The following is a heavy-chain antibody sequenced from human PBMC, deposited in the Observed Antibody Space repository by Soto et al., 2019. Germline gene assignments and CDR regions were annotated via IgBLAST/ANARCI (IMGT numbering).Heavy chain of an antibody. CDR1: GGTFSRYA. J-gene: IGHJ2*01. D-gene: IGHD6-19*01. CDR3: AQTLGLAVSGPGRFDL. V-gene: IGHV1-69*12. CDR2: ITPIFGTP. Sequence: QVQLVQSGTEVKKPGSSVKVSCKASGGTFSRYAINWVRQAPGRGLEWMGGITPIFGTPNYAQKFQGRVTITADGSTKTAYRELRRLRAEDTAVYYCAQTLGLAVSGPGRFDLWGRGTLVTVTS.